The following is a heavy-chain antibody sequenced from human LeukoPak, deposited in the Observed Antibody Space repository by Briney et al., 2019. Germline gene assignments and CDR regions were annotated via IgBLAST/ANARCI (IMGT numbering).Heavy chain of an antibody. Sequence: SGPTLVNPTQTLTLTCTFSGFSLSTSGMCVSWIRQSPGKALEWLARIDWDDDEYYSTSLKTRLTISKDTSKNQVVLTMTNMDPVDTATYYCAGVRSDYSDYVLWDWGQGTLVTVSS. CDR1: GFSLSTSGMC. CDR2: IDWDDDE. D-gene: IGHD4-11*01. CDR3: AGVRSDYSDYVLWD. J-gene: IGHJ4*02. V-gene: IGHV2-70*11.